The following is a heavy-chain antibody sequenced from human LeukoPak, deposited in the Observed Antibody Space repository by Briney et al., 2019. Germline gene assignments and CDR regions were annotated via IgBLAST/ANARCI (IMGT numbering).Heavy chain of an antibody. V-gene: IGHV4-59*01. CDR1: GGSISSYY. CDR2: IYYSGST. Sequence: SETLSLTCNVSGGSISSYYWSWIRQPPGKGLEWIGYIYYSGSTNYNPSLKSRVTISVDTSKNQFSLKLSSVTAADTAVYYCARNYGYCSSTSCYTLIDYWGQGTLVTVSS. D-gene: IGHD2-2*02. J-gene: IGHJ4*02. CDR3: ARNYGYCSSTSCYTLIDY.